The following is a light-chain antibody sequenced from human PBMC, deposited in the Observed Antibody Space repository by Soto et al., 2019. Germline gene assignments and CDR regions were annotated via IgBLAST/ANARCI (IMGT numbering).Light chain of an antibody. Sequence: DIQMTQSPSTLSASVGDRVTITCRASQSISSWLAWYQQQPGKAPKLLIYKASSLESGVPSRFSGSGSGTEFTLPISSLQPDDFATYYCQQYNSYSPEWTFGQGTKVEIK. CDR1: QSISSW. V-gene: IGKV1-5*03. CDR3: QQYNSYSPEWT. J-gene: IGKJ1*01. CDR2: KAS.